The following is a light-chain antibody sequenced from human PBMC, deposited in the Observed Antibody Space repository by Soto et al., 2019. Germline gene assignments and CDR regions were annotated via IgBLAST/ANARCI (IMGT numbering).Light chain of an antibody. CDR2: RTS. J-gene: IGKJ2*01. Sequence: EIVLTQSPGTLSLSPGERATLSCRASQSVSSSYLAWYQQKPGQAPRLLIYRTSNRATGIPDRFSGSGSGTDFTLTISRLEPEDFATYYCQQVYSFPHTFGQGTKLEV. CDR3: QQVYSFPHT. CDR1: QSVSSSY. V-gene: IGKV3-20*01.